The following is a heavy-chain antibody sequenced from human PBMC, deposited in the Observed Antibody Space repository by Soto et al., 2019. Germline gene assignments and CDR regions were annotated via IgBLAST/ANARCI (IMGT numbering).Heavy chain of an antibody. CDR1: GFTVSSNY. D-gene: IGHD3-3*01. CDR3: ARWGRFLEGVYYYYGMDV. CDR2: IYSGGST. J-gene: IGHJ6*02. Sequence: EVQLVETGGGLIQPGGSLRLSCAASGFTVSSNYMSWVRQAPGKGLEWVSVIYSGGSTYYADSVKGRFTISRDNSKNTLYLQMNSLRAEDTAVYYGARWGRFLEGVYYYYGMDVWGQGTTVTVSS. V-gene: IGHV3-53*02.